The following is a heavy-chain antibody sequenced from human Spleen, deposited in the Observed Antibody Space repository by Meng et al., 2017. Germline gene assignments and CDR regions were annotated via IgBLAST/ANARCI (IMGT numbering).Heavy chain of an antibody. D-gene: IGHD6-13*01. CDR3: ARDEDISAAGKLFGDY. CDR2: INPKSGDT. CDR1: GYNFPDYY. J-gene: IGHJ4*02. V-gene: IGHV1-2*06. Sequence: QVQLVESGAEVKKPGASVKVSCKPSGYNFPDYYIHWVRRAPGQGLEWMGRINPKSGDTHYAQRFQGRVTMTGDTSISTAYMELSGLRSDDTAMYYCARDEDISAAGKLFGDYWGQGTLVTVFS.